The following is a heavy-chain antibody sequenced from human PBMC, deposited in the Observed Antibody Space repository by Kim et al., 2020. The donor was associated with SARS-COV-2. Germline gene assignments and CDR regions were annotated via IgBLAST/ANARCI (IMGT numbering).Heavy chain of an antibody. D-gene: IGHD3-9*01. V-gene: IGHV3-48*03. J-gene: IGHJ6*02. CDR1: GFTFSSYE. Sequence: GGSLRLSCAASGFTFSSYEMNWVRQAPGKGLEWVSYISSSGSTIYYADSVKGRFTISRDNAKNSLYLQMNSLRAEDTAVYYCASPYYDILTGYRAAYYYYGMDVWGQGTTVTVSS. CDR3: ASPYYDILTGYRAAYYYYGMDV. CDR2: ISSSGSTI.